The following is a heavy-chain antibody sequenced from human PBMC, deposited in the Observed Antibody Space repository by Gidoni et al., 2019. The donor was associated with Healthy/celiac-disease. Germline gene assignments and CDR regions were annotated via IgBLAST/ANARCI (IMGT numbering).Heavy chain of an antibody. V-gene: IGHV4-31*03. CDR2: IDYRGST. CDR3: ARSLRYSSGWPRDAFDI. Sequence: HVQLQESGPGLVKPSQTLSLTCTVSGGSISRGGYYWSWIRPHPGKGLEWIGYIDYRGSTYYNPTLKSRVTISVDTSKNQFSLKLSSVTAADTAVYYCARSLRYSSGWPRDAFDIWGQGTMVTVSS. D-gene: IGHD6-19*01. J-gene: IGHJ3*02. CDR1: GGSISRGGYY.